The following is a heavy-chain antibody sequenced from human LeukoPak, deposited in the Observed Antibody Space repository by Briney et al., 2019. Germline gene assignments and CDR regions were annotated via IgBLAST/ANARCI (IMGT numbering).Heavy chain of an antibody. J-gene: IGHJ4*02. CDR2: ISSSGSTI. V-gene: IGHV3-48*03. Sequence: GGSLRLSCAASGFTFSSYEMNWVRQAPGKGLEWVSYISSSGSTIYYADSVKGRFTISRDNAKNSLYLQMNSLRAEDTAVYYCARLSGGGTDIDFWGQVILVTVSS. CDR3: ARLSGGGTDIDF. D-gene: IGHD6-19*01. CDR1: GFTFSSYE.